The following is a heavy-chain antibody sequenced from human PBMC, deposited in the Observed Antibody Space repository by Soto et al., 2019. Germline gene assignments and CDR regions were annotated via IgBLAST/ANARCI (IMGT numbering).Heavy chain of an antibody. Sequence: QVQLVQSGAEVKTPGSSVKVSCKASGGTFNSYSIDWLRQAPGQGLEWMGGIIPRSGRPNYAQRFRGRVTFSADKSKNTAYMEVNSLTKEDTAVYYCARRGRESANWFDPWGQGTLVTVSS. CDR2: IIPRSGRP. CDR3: ARRGRESANWFDP. J-gene: IGHJ5*02. CDR1: GGTFNSYS. V-gene: IGHV1-69*06.